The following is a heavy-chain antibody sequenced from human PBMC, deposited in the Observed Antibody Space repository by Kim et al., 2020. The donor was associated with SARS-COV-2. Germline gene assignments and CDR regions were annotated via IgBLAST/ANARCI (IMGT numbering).Heavy chain of an antibody. J-gene: IGHJ6*03. CDR3: AKDASSGWYRRPFYYYYDYMDV. V-gene: IGHV3-23*01. Sequence: GGSLRLSCAASGFTFSSYAMSWVRQAPGKGLEWVSAISGSGGSTYYADSVKGRFTISRDNSKNTLYLQMNSPRAEDTAVYYCAKDASSGWYRRPFYYYYDYMDVWGKGTTVTVSS. D-gene: IGHD6-19*01. CDR2: ISGSGGST. CDR1: GFTFSSYA.